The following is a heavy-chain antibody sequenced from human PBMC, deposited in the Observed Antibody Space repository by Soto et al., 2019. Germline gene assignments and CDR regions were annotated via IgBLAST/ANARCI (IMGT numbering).Heavy chain of an antibody. CDR2: IYPGDSDT. CDR3: VRIKEELLWPNWFDP. Sequence: PAEPLKVCCKGAVYSFSNYYIGWVRQMPGKGLERMAIIYPGDSDTKYSSSFQGQVTISADKSISTAYLQWSSLKASDTAMYYCVRIKEELLWPNWFDPWGQGTQVTVSS. CDR1: VYSFSNYY. V-gene: IGHV5-51*01. D-gene: IGHD3-10*01. J-gene: IGHJ5*02.